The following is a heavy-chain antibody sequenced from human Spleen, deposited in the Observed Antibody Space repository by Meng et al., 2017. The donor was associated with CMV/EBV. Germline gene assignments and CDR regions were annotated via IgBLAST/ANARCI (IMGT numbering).Heavy chain of an antibody. CDR2: IYYSGST. CDR3: AREKDYYDSSGYRRLRLDY. V-gene: IGHV4-59*01. CDR1: GGSISRYY. J-gene: IGHJ4*02. Sequence: GSLRLSCTVSGGSISRYYWSWIRQPPGKGLEWIGYIYYSGSTIYNPSLKSRVTMSVDTSKNQFSLKLSSVTAEDTAVYYCAREKDYYDSSGYRRLRLDYWGQGTLVTVSS. D-gene: IGHD3-22*01.